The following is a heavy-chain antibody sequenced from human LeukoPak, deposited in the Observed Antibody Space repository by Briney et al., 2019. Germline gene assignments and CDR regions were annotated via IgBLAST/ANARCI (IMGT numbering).Heavy chain of an antibody. D-gene: IGHD3-22*01. V-gene: IGHV4-59*01. Sequence: SETLSLTCTVSGDSITNYYWSWIRQPPGKGLECIGYISYSGSTNYNPSLKSRVTISVDTSNNQFSLKLSSVTAADTAVYYCARYSRGCTYYFDYWGQGTLVTVSS. CDR2: ISYSGST. CDR3: ARYSRGCTYYFDY. J-gene: IGHJ4*02. CDR1: GDSITNYY.